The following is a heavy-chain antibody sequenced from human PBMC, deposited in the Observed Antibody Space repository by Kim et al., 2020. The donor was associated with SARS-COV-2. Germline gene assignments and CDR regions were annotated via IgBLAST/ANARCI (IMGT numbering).Heavy chain of an antibody. V-gene: IGHV3-30*18. CDR3: AKGRIAAPAKDYYYYYAMGV. CDR2: ISYDGSNK. J-gene: IGHJ6*02. Sequence: GGSLRLSCAASRFTFSSYGMHWVRQAPGKGLEWVAVISYDGSNKYYADSVKGRFTISRDNSKNTLYLQMNTLRVEDTAVYYCAKGRIAAPAKDYYYYYAMGVWGQGTTVTVSS. D-gene: IGHD6-25*01. CDR1: RFTFSSYG.